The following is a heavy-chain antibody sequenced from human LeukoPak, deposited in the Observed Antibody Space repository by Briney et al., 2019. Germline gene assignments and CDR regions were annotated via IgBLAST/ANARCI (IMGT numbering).Heavy chain of an antibody. CDR3: ARPWGYDSSGYFAWPFDY. D-gene: IGHD3-22*01. V-gene: IGHV3-21*01. CDR1: GLTFSSYS. J-gene: IGHJ4*02. Sequence: PGGSLRLPCAASGLTFSSYSMIWVRQAPGKGLEWVSSISSSSSYIFYADSVKGRFTISRDNAKNSLYLQLNSLRVEDTTVYYCARPWGYDSSGYFAWPFDYWGQGTLVTVSS. CDR2: ISSSSSYI.